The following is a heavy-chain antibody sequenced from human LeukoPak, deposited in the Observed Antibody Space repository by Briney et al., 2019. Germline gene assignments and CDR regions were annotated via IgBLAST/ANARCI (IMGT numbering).Heavy chain of an antibody. CDR3: ARGLLGYSSSWLGVAFDI. V-gene: IGHV4-59*01. CDR2: IYYSGST. Sequence: SETLSLTCTVSGGSISDYYWTWLRQPPGKGLEWVGYIYYSGSTNYNPSLKSRLTISVDTSNSLFSLKLSSVTAADTAVYYCARGLLGYSSSWLGVAFDIWGQGTMVSVSS. J-gene: IGHJ3*02. CDR1: GGSISDYY. D-gene: IGHD6-13*01.